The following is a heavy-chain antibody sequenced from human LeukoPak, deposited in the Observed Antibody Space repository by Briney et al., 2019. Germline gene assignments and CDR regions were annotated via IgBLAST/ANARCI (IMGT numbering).Heavy chain of an antibody. V-gene: IGHV3-30*04. CDR2: ISYDGSNK. D-gene: IGHD6-19*01. CDR1: GFTFSSYA. J-gene: IGHJ4*02. CDR3: AKDVPGWARDY. Sequence: PGRSLRLSCAASGFTFSSYAMHWVRQAPGKGLEWVAVISYDGSNKYYADSVKGRFTISRDNSKDTLYLQMNSLRVEDTAVYYCAKDVPGWARDYWGQGTLVTVSS.